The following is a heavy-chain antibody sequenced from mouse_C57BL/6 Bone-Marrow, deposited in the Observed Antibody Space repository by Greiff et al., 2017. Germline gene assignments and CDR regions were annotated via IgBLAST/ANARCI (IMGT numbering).Heavy chain of an antibody. D-gene: IGHD1-1*01. CDR3: TRSVPYYYGSSYGYYFDY. Sequence: QVQLQQPGAELVRPGTSVKLSCKASGYTFTSYWMHWVKQRPGQGLEWIGVIDPSDSYTNYNQKFKGKATLTVDTSSSTAYMQLSSLTSEDSAVKSCTRSVPYYYGSSYGYYFDYGGQGTALTVSS. V-gene: IGHV1-59*01. J-gene: IGHJ2*01. CDR1: GYTFTSYW. CDR2: IDPSDSYT.